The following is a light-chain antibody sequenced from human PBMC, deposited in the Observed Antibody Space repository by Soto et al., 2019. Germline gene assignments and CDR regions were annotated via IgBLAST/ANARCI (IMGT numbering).Light chain of an antibody. V-gene: IGKV1-5*01. J-gene: IGKJ2*01. CDR3: QHYNSYRYT. CDR2: DAS. CDR1: QSINNW. Sequence: DFQMTQSPPTLSASVGDSVTITCRASQSINNWLAWYQQKPGKAPTVLIYDASNLESGVPSRFSGSGSGTEFTLTISSLQPDDFATYYCQHYNSYRYTFGQGTKLEIK.